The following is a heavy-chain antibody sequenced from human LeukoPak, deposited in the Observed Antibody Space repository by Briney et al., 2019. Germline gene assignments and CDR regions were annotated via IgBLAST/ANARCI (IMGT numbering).Heavy chain of an antibody. J-gene: IGHJ4*02. CDR1: GFTFSSYA. V-gene: IGHV3-23*01. D-gene: IGHD4-11*01. Sequence: GGSLRLSCAASGFTFSSYAMSWVRQAPGKGLEWVSAISGSGGSTYYADSVKGRFTTSRDNSKNTLYLQMNSLRAEDTAVYYCARAGTVTRNFDYWGQGTLVTVSS. CDR2: ISGSGGST. CDR3: ARAGTVTRNFDY.